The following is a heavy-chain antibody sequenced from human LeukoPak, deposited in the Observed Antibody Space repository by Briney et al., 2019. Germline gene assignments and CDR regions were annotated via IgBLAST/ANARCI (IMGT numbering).Heavy chain of an antibody. D-gene: IGHD3-22*01. CDR3: ARLSGYLIDY. Sequence: ASVKVSCKASGYTFTSHGISWVRQAPGQGLEWMEWISGYNDNIKYAQNLQGRVTMTSDTSTSAAYMELRSLTSDDTAFYYCARLSGYLIDYWGQGTLVTVSS. CDR2: ISGYNDNI. J-gene: IGHJ4*02. CDR1: GYTFTSHG. V-gene: IGHV1-18*01.